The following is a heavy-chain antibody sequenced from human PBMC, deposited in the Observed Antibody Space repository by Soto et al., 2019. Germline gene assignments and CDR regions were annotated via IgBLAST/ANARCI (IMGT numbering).Heavy chain of an antibody. CDR2: ISYDGSNK. D-gene: IGHD2-2*01. CDR1: GFTFSSYG. J-gene: IGHJ6*02. CDR3: AKSIVVVPAASRYYHYGMDV. V-gene: IGHV3-30*18. Sequence: GGSLRLSCAASGFTFSSYGMHWVHQAPGKGLEWVAVISYDGSNKYYADSVKGRFTISRDNSKNTLYLQMNSLRAEDTAVYYCAKSIVVVPAASRYYHYGMDVWGQGTTVTVSS.